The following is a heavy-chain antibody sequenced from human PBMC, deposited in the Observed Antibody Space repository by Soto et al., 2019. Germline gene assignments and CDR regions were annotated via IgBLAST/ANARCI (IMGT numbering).Heavy chain of an antibody. CDR2: ISYDGSNK. CDR1: GFTFSSYG. Sequence: GGSLRLSCAASGFTFSSYGMHWVRQAPGKGLEWVAVISYDGSNKYYADSVKGRFTISRDNSKNTLYLQMNSLRAEDTAVYYCAKDRLLADRYYYYGMDVWGQGTTVTVSS. J-gene: IGHJ6*02. CDR3: AKDRLLADRYYYYGMDV. V-gene: IGHV3-30*18.